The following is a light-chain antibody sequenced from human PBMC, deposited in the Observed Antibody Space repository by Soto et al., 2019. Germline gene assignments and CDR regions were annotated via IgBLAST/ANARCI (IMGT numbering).Light chain of an antibody. Sequence: QSALTQPPSASGSPGQSVTISCTGTSSDVGGYNYVSWYQHHPGKAPKVMIYEVSKRPSGVPDRFSGSKSGNTASLTVSGLQAEDEADYYCSSYAGSNNFKVFGGGTQLTVL. V-gene: IGLV2-8*01. J-gene: IGLJ2*01. CDR2: EVS. CDR1: SSDVGGYNY. CDR3: SSYAGSNNFKV.